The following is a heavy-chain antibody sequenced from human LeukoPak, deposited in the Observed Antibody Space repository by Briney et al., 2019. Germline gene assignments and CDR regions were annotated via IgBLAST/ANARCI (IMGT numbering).Heavy chain of an antibody. CDR3: ARVHIDKYYYDETTNFDI. D-gene: IGHD3-22*01. J-gene: IGHJ3*02. CDR1: GDSISGNNCY. CDR2: IYHSGST. V-gene: IGHV4-39*07. Sequence: ASETLSLTCTVSGDSISGNNCYWAWIRQPPGKGLEWIGEIYHSGSTNYNPSLKSRVTISVDKSKDQFSLKLSSLTAADTAVYYCARVHIDKYYYDETTNFDIWGQGTLVTVSS.